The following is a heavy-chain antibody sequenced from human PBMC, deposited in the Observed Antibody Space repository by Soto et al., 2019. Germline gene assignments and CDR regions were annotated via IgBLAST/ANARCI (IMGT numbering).Heavy chain of an antibody. Sequence: SGQVSCKTSGGTFSSYAISWWRQHPGQGLGGMGGIIPLFGTANYAQKVQGRVTITADESTSTAYMELSSLRSEDTAGYYCARDHQLRFCRTIGPPYYFYGMGVWGQGTTVTVSS. J-gene: IGHJ6*02. CDR3: ARDHQLRFCRTIGPPYYFYGMGV. CDR2: IIPLFGTA. D-gene: IGHD3-3*01. V-gene: IGHV1-69*01. CDR1: GGTFSSYA.